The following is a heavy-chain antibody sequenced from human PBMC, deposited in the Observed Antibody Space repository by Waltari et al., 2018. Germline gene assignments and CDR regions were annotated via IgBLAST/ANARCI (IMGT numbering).Heavy chain of an antibody. CDR3: ARAKYQLLSYDY. CDR1: GGSISSSSYY. Sequence: QLQLQESGPGLVKPSETLSLTCTVSGGSISSSSYYWGWIRQPPGKGLEWIGSIYYSGSTDYNPSLKSRVTISVDTSKNQFSLKLSSVTAADTAVYYCARAKYQLLSYDYWGQGTLVTVSS. V-gene: IGHV4-39*07. J-gene: IGHJ4*02. CDR2: IYYSGST. D-gene: IGHD2-2*01.